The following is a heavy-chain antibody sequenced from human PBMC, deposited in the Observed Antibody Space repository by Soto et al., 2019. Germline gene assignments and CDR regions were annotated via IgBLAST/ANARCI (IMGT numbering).Heavy chain of an antibody. V-gene: IGHV1-8*01. CDR3: ARGFGYSSGWYAGYYYYGMDV. D-gene: IGHD6-19*01. CDR2: MNPNSGNT. CDR1: GYTFTSYD. Sequence: ASVKVSCKASGYTFTSYDINWVRQATGQGLEWMGWMNPNSGNTGYAQKFQGRVTMTRNTSISTAYMELSSLRSEDTAVYYCARGFGYSSGWYAGYYYYGMDVWGKGTKVT. J-gene: IGHJ6*04.